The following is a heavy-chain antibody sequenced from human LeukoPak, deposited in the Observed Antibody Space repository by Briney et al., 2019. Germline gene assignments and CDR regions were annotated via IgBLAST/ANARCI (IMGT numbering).Heavy chain of an antibody. CDR3: ARDVVLGSGNIVVVPAARSYYYYGMDV. CDR2: IYHSGST. Sequence: SETLSLTCAVSGGSISSSNWWSWVRQPPRKGLEWIGEIYHSGSTNYNPSLKSRVTISVDKSKNQFSLKLSSVTAADTAVYYCARDVVLGSGNIVVVPAARSYYYYGMDVWGQGTTVTVSS. CDR1: GGSISSSNW. D-gene: IGHD2-2*01. J-gene: IGHJ6*02. V-gene: IGHV4-4*02.